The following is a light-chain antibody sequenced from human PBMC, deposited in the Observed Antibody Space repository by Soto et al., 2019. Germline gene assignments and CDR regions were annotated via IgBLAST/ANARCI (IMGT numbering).Light chain of an antibody. V-gene: IGLV3-21*02. CDR3: QVWDSSTDQNVV. CDR1: KIGTKS. J-gene: IGLJ2*01. Sequence: SYELTQPPSVSVVPGQTARITCGGNKIGTKSVHWYQQKPGQAPVLVVFDDSDRPSGIPERFSGSNSGNTATLTISRVEAGDEADYYCQVWDSSTDQNVVFGGGTKLTVL. CDR2: DDS.